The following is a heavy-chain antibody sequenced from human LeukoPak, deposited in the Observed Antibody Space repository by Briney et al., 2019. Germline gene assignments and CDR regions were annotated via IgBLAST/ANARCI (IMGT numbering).Heavy chain of an antibody. D-gene: IGHD6-19*01. V-gene: IGHV4-59*01. J-gene: IGHJ4*02. CDR3: ARGVAVAGGGYYFDY. CDR1: GGSISSYY. CDR2: IYYSGST. Sequence: PSETLSLACTVSGGSISSYYWSWIRQPPGKGLEWIGYIYYSGSTNYNPSLKSRVTISVDTSKNQFSLKLSSVTAADTAVYYCARGVAVAGGGYYFDYWGQGTLVTVSS.